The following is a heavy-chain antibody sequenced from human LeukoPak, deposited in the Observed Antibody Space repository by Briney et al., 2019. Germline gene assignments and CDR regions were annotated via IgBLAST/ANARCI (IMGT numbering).Heavy chain of an antibody. CDR2: ISYDGSNK. CDR3: AREGRDIVDLGLNWFDP. J-gene: IGHJ5*02. CDR1: GFTFSSYA. V-gene: IGHV3-30-3*01. Sequence: PGRYLRLSCAASGFTFSSYAMHWVRHAPGKGLEWVAVISYDGSNKYYADSVKGRFTISRDNSKNTLYLQMNSLRAEDTAVYYCAREGRDIVDLGLNWFDPWGQGTLVTVSS. D-gene: IGHD5-12*01.